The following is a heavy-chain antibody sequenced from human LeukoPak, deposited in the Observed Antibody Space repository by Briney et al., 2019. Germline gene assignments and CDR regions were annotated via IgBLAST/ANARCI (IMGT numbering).Heavy chain of an antibody. CDR2: IHYSGRT. J-gene: IGHJ4*02. CDR1: GGSISSYY. CDR3: ARATYGGNYYFDY. Sequence: SETLSLTCTVSGGSISSYYWSWIRQPPGKGLEWIGYIHYSGRTNYNPSLKSRVTISVDTSKNQFSLNLSSVTAADTAVYYCARATYGGNYYFDYWGQGTLVTVSS. D-gene: IGHD2-21*01. V-gene: IGHV4-59*01.